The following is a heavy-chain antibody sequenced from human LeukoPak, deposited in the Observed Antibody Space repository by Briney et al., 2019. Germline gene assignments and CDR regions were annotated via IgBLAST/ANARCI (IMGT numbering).Heavy chain of an antibody. CDR2: MNPNSGNT. Sequence: ASVKVSCKASGYTFTSYDINWVRQASGQGLEWMGWMNPNSGNTGYAQKFQGRVTMTRNTSISTAYMELSSLRSEDTAVYYCALTAATILGDAFDIWGQGTMVTVSS. D-gene: IGHD2-15*01. CDR1: GYTFTSYD. V-gene: IGHV1-8*01. CDR3: ALTAATILGDAFDI. J-gene: IGHJ3*02.